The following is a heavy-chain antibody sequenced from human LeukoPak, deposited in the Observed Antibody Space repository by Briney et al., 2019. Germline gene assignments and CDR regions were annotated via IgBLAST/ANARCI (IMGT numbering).Heavy chain of an antibody. V-gene: IGHV3-23*01. J-gene: IGHJ4*02. D-gene: IGHD6-13*01. CDR2: ISGSGGST. Sequence: GGSLRLSCAASGFTFSSNGMHWVRQAPGKGLEWVSAISGSGGSTYYADSVKGRFTISRDNSKNTLYLQMNSLRAEDTAVYYCAKLYSSRFFDYWGQGTLVTVSS. CDR1: GFTFSSNG. CDR3: AKLYSSRFFDY.